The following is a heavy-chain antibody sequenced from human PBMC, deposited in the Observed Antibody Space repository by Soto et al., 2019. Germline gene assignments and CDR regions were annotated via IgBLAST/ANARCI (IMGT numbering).Heavy chain of an antibody. Sequence: QVQLVQSGAELTKPGASVKVSCKASGYTFSNYDMNWVRQATGQGPEWIGWVNPNNGDTGYAQKFQGRVTLTTDISTTTAYMELTRLRSEDTAIYYCAKVSRKGSAIDFDYMGQGTLITVSS. D-gene: IGHD3-10*01. CDR3: AKVSRKGSAIDFDY. CDR1: GYTFSNYD. V-gene: IGHV1-8*01. J-gene: IGHJ4*02. CDR2: VNPNNGDT.